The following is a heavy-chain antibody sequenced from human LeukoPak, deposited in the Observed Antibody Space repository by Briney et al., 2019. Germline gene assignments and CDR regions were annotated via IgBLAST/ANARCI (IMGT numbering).Heavy chain of an antibody. Sequence: GGSLRLSCAASGFIFDDYAMHWVRQAPGRGLEWVSGIGWNSVSIGYADSVKGRFTISRDNAKNSLYLQMNSLRAEDTAVYYCAELGITMIGGVWGKGTTVTISS. V-gene: IGHV3-9*01. CDR1: GFIFDDYA. D-gene: IGHD3-10*02. CDR3: AELGITMIGGV. CDR2: IGWNSVSI. J-gene: IGHJ6*04.